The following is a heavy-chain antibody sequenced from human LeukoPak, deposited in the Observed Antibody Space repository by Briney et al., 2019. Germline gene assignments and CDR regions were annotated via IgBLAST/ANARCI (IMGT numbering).Heavy chain of an antibody. Sequence: PGGSLRLSCAASRFTFSSYAMSWVRQAPGKGLEWVSTISGSGGSTYYADSVRGRFTISRDNSKSTLYLQMNSLRAEDTAVYYCAKGANFVVVPAAVNWFDPWGQGTLVTVSS. J-gene: IGHJ5*02. CDR1: RFTFSSYA. D-gene: IGHD2-2*01. CDR3: AKGANFVVVPAAVNWFDP. CDR2: ISGSGGST. V-gene: IGHV3-23*01.